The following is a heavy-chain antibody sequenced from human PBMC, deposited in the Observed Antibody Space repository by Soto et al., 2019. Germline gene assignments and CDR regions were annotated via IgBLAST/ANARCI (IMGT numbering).Heavy chain of an antibody. J-gene: IGHJ5*02. CDR2: IYYSGST. V-gene: IGHV4-39*01. Sequence: SETLSLTCTVSGGSISSSSYYWGWIRQPPGKGLEWIGSIYYSGSTYYNPSLKSRVTISVDTSKNQFSLKLSSVTAADTAVYYCARNGAYCGGDCYTYIWFDPWGQGTLVTVSS. CDR3: ARNGAYCGGDCYTYIWFDP. D-gene: IGHD2-21*02. CDR1: GGSISSSSYY.